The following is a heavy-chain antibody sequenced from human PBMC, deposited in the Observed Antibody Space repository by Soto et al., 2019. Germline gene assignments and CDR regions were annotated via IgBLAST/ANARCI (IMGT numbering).Heavy chain of an antibody. CDR2: LHFSGTT. CDR1: GYSITTGYS. D-gene: IGHD2-2*02. V-gene: IGHV4-38-2*01. Sequence: SETLSLTCAVSGYSITTGYSWGWIRQPPGRSLEWIGTLHFSGTTYYNPSLKSRVTISVDTSKNQLSLKVSPVTAADTAVYYCARIYCSRTRCHINGMDIWVQGTTVTVSS. J-gene: IGHJ6*02. CDR3: ARIYCSRTRCHINGMDI.